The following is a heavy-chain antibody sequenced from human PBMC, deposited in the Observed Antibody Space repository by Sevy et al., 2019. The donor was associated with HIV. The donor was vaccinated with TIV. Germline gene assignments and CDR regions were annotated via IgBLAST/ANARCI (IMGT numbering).Heavy chain of an antibody. CDR3: AKGNFYRAYYFDY. J-gene: IGHJ4*02. D-gene: IGHD1-1*01. CDR1: GFTFSSYA. Sequence: GGSLRLSCAASGFTFSSYAMSWVRQAPGKGLEWVSAISGSGGSTYYADSVKGRFTISRDNLKNTLYLQMNSLRAEDTTVYYCAKGNFYRAYYFDYWGQGTLVTVSS. CDR2: ISGSGGST. V-gene: IGHV3-23*01.